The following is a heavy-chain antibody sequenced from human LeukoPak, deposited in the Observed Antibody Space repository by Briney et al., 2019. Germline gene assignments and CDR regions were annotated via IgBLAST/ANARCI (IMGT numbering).Heavy chain of an antibody. Sequence: GGSLRLSCAASGFTFSSYSMNWVRQAPGKGLEWVSSISSSSSYIYYADSVKGRFTISRDNAKNSLYLQMNSLRAEDTAVYYCARARYYYDSSGYYPFDYWGQGTLVTVPS. J-gene: IGHJ4*02. CDR2: ISSSSSYI. V-gene: IGHV3-21*01. CDR1: GFTFSSYS. CDR3: ARARYYYDSSGYYPFDY. D-gene: IGHD3-22*01.